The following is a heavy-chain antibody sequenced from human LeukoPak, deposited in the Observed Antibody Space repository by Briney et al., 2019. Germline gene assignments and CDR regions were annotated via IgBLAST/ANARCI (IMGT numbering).Heavy chain of an antibody. J-gene: IGHJ4*02. CDR2: INNDGSTT. D-gene: IGHD6-19*01. V-gene: IGHV3-74*01. CDR1: GFTFSSYW. CDR3: ARTYSSFDY. Sequence: PGGSLRLSCAVSGFTFSSYWMHWVRHAPGKGLVWVSRINNDGSTTAYADSVKGRFTISRDNTKNTLYLQMNSLRAEDTAVYYCARTYSSFDYWGQGTLVTVS.